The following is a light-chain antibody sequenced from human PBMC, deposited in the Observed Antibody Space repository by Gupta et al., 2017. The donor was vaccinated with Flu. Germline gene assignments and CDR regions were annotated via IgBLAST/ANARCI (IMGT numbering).Light chain of an antibody. CDR2: SAS. J-gene: IGKJ2*01. CDR1: QSISGDY. V-gene: IGKV3-20*01. Sequence: SSQSISGDYLAWYQQKHGQAPRLLIYSASTRDAGIPDRFSGRGSGTDFTLTISGLEPEDVAVYFCQHSGTSVHSFGAGTKLEI. CDR3: QHSGTSVHS.